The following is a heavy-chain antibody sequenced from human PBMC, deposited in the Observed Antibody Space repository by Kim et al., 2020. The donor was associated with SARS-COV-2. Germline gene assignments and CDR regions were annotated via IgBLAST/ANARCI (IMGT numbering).Heavy chain of an antibody. V-gene: IGHV3-23*01. CDR3: AKGDYDFWSGYGIVY. J-gene: IGHJ4*02. Sequence: ESVKVRFTISRDNAKNTLYLQMNSLRAEDTAVYYCAKGDYDFWSGYGIVYGGQGTLVTVSS. D-gene: IGHD3-3*01.